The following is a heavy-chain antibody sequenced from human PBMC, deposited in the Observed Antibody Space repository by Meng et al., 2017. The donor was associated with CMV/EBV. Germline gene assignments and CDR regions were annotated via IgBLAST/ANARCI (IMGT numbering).Heavy chain of an antibody. J-gene: IGHJ4*02. CDR2: IIPIFGTA. CDR3: ARARGRVVVVAPFDY. Sequence: QLGQSGVGVRKRAVAGKVSCRASRGTFRIYAIRLVRPAPGQGLEWMGGIIPIFGTANYAQKFQGRVTITADESTSTAYMELSSLRSEDTAVYYCARARGRVVVVAPFDYWGQGTLVTVSS. V-gene: IGHV1-69*12. CDR1: RGTFRIYA. D-gene: IGHD2-15*01.